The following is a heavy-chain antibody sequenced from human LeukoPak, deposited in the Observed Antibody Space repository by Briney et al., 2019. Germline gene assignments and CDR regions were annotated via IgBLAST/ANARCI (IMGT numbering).Heavy chain of an antibody. CDR3: ASGKYDYYDSSGYGLAFDI. V-gene: IGHV3-43D*03. Sequence: GGSLRLSCAASGFTFDDYAMHWVRHDPGEGLEWVSLISWDGGRTYYADSVKGRFTISRDNAKNSLYLQMNSLRAEDTAVYYCASGKYDYYDSSGYGLAFDIWGQGTMVTVSS. D-gene: IGHD3-22*01. CDR1: GFTFDDYA. J-gene: IGHJ3*02. CDR2: ISWDGGRT.